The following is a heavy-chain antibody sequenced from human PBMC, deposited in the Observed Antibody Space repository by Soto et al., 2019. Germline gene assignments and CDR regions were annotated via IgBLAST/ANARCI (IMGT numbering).Heavy chain of an antibody. V-gene: IGHV3-13*01. Sequence: GGSLRLSCAASGFTFSSYDMHWVRQATGKGLEWVSAIGTAGDTYYPGSVKGRFTISRENAKNSLYLQMNCLRAEDTAVYYWARALNYDILTGQSYYYYYGMDVWGQGTTVTVSS. J-gene: IGHJ6*02. CDR3: ARALNYDILTGQSYYYYYGMDV. CDR1: GFTFSSYD. CDR2: IGTAGDT. D-gene: IGHD3-9*01.